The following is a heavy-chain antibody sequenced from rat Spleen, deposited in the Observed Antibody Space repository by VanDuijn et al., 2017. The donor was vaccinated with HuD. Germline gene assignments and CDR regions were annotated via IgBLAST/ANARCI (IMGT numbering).Heavy chain of an antibody. CDR3: GRGSYNNYGLDY. CDR2: ISYDGSST. Sequence: EVQLVKSGGGLVQPGRSLKLSCVASGFTFNRYWMYWVRQAPTKGLEWVATISYDGSSTYYRDSVKGRFTISRDNAKSTLYLQMDSLRSEDTATYYCGRGSYNNYGLDYWGQGVMVTVSS. V-gene: IGHV5-29*01. J-gene: IGHJ2*01. CDR1: GFTFNRYW. D-gene: IGHD1-10*01.